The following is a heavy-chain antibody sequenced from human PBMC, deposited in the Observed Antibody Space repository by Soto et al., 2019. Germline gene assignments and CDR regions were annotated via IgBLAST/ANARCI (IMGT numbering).Heavy chain of an antibody. J-gene: IGHJ5*02. CDR1: RDSISSGDYY. CDR2: IYSTGNT. Sequence: PSETLSLTCAVSRDSISSGDYYWSWIRPPPGKGLEWIGSIYSTGNTYYKPSLKSRVAISVDTSKNHFSLKMRSVTAADTAIYYCARERAREGNRPFHPWGQGTLVTVSS. V-gene: IGHV4-30-4*01. CDR3: ARERAREGNRPFHP. D-gene: IGHD1-1*01.